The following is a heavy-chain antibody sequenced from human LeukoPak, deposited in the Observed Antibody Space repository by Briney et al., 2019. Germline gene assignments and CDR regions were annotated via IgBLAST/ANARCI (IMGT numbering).Heavy chain of an antibody. D-gene: IGHD2-15*01. CDR3: ADGYCSGGSCYSQGADYYYYGMDV. Sequence: GGSLRLSCAASGFTSSSYAMHWVRQAPGKGLEWVAVISYDGSNKYYADSVKGRFTISRDNSKNTLYLQMNSLRAEDTAVYYCADGYCSGGSCYSQGADYYYYGMDVWGQGTTVTVSS. CDR2: ISYDGSNK. CDR1: GFTSSSYA. J-gene: IGHJ6*02. V-gene: IGHV3-30-3*01.